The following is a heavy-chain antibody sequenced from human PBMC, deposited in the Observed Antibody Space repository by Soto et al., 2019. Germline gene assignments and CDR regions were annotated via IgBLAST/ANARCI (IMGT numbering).Heavy chain of an antibody. CDR1: GGSFSGYY. D-gene: IGHD3-16*01. CDR3: ARTNYVWGIYGLKDFDY. V-gene: IGHV4-34*01. J-gene: IGHJ4*02. CDR2: NNHSGST. Sequence: PSETLSLTCAVYGGSFSGYYWSWLRQPPWKGLEWIGENNHSGSTNYNPSLKSRVTISVETSKNQFSLKLSSVTAADTAVYYCARTNYVWGIYGLKDFDYWAQGTLVTVSS.